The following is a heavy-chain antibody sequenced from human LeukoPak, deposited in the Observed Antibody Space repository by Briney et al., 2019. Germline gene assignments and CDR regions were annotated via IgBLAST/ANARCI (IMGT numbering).Heavy chain of an antibody. CDR2: INPSGGST. CDR1: GGTLSSYA. V-gene: IGHV1-46*01. D-gene: IGHD6-13*01. Sequence: GASVKVSCKASGGTLSSYAISWVRQAPGQGLEWMGIINPSGGSTSYAQKFQGRVTMTRDMSTSTVYMELSSLRSEDTAVYYCARDWQQPPSDNWFDPWGQGTLVTVSS. CDR3: ARDWQQPPSDNWFDP. J-gene: IGHJ5*02.